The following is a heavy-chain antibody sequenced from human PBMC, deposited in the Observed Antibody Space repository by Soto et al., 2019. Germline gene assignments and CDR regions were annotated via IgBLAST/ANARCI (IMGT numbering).Heavy chain of an antibody. D-gene: IGHD3-3*01. CDR3: ASDTIFGVFLPGYYYGMDV. CDR1: GFTFSSYW. Sequence: EVQLVESGGGLVQPGGSLRLSCAASGFTFSSYWMSWVRQAPGKGLEWVANIKQDGSEKYYVDSVKGRFTISRDNAKNSLYLQMNSLRAEDTAVYYCASDTIFGVFLPGYYYGMDVWGQGTTVTVSS. V-gene: IGHV3-7*01. J-gene: IGHJ6*02. CDR2: IKQDGSEK.